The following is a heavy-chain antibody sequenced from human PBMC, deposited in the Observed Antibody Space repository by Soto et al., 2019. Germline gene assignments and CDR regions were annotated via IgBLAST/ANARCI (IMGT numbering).Heavy chain of an antibody. D-gene: IGHD4-17*01. CDR3: AREMTTVTPRPFDY. CDR2: ISSSSSYI. CDR1: GFTFSSYS. J-gene: IGHJ4*02. Sequence: EVQLVESGGGLVEPGGSLRLSCAASGFTFSSYSMNWVRQAPGKGLEWVSSISSSSSYIYYADSVKGRFTISRDNAKNSLYLQMNSLRAEDTAVYYCAREMTTVTPRPFDYWGQGTLVTVSS. V-gene: IGHV3-21*01.